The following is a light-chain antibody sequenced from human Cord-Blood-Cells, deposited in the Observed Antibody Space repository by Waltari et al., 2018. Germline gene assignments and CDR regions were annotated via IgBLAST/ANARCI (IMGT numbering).Light chain of an antibody. V-gene: IGLV2-23*01. J-gene: IGLJ1*01. CDR2: EGS. Sequence: QSALTQPASVSGSPGQSITIPCTGTSSDVGSYKLVPWYQQHPGKAPKLRIYEGSKRPSGVSNRFSGSKSGNTASLTISGLQAEDEADYYCCSYAGSSTYVFGTGTKVTVL. CDR1: SSDVGSYKL. CDR3: CSYAGSSTYV.